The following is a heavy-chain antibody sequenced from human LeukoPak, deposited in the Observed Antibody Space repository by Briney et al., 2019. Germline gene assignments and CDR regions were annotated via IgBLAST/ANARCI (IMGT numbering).Heavy chain of an antibody. CDR2: IYSGGST. D-gene: IGHD3-22*01. CDR3: AKDYYDKHPVYYFDY. Sequence: GGSLRLSCAASGFTVSSNYMSWVRQAPGKGLEWVSVIYSGGSTYYADSVKGRFTISRDNSKNTLYLQMNSLRAEDTAVYYCAKDYYDKHPVYYFDYWGQGTLVTVSS. CDR1: GFTVSSNY. V-gene: IGHV3-53*05. J-gene: IGHJ4*02.